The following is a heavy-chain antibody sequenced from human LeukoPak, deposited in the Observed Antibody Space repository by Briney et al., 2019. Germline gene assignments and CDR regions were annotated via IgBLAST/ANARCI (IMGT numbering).Heavy chain of an antibody. CDR1: GFTFSSYS. Sequence: GGSLRLSCAASGFTFSSYSMNWVRQAPGKGLEWVSSISSSSYIYYADSVKGRFTISRDNAKNSLCLQMNSLRAEDTAVYYCASNGGYGKMGDYWGQGTLVTVSS. D-gene: IGHD5-18*01. V-gene: IGHV3-21*01. J-gene: IGHJ4*02. CDR2: ISSSSYI. CDR3: ASNGGYGKMGDY.